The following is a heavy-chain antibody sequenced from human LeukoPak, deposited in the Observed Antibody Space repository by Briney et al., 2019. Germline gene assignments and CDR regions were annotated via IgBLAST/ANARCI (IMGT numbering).Heavy chain of an antibody. CDR2: ISGSGGST. Sequence: PGGSLRLSCAASGFTFSSYAMSWVRQAPGKGLEWVSAISGSGGSTYYADSVKGRFTISRDNSKNTLYLQMNSLRAEDTAVYYCAKDQAARGIAVADFDYWGQGTLVTVSS. CDR3: AKDQAARGIAVADFDY. J-gene: IGHJ4*02. V-gene: IGHV3-23*01. CDR1: GFTFSSYA. D-gene: IGHD6-19*01.